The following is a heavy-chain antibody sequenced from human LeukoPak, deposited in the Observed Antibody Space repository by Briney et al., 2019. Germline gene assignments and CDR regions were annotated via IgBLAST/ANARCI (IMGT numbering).Heavy chain of an antibody. J-gene: IGHJ6*02. CDR3: ARDGQTSDYVGGSYRFPYYGMDV. Sequence: GASVKVSCKASGYTFTGYYMHWVRQAPGQGLEWMGWINPNSGGTNYAQKFQGRVTMTRDTSISTAYMELSRLRSDDTAVYYCARDGQTSDYVGGSYRFPYYGMDVWGQGTTVTVSS. V-gene: IGHV1-2*02. CDR2: INPNSGGT. CDR1: GYTFTGYY. D-gene: IGHD3-16*02.